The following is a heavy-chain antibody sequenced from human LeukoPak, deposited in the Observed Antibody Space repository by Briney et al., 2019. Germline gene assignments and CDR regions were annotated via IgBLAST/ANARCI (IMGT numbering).Heavy chain of an antibody. V-gene: IGHV1-2*06. J-gene: IGHJ5*02. CDR1: GYTFTGYY. CDR2: INPNTGGT. Sequence: ASVKVSCKASGYTFTGYYIHWVRQAPGQGLEWMGRINPNTGGTDYAQKFQGRVTMTRDTSITTAYMELSRLTSDDTAIYYCAKVPPSIAAAGNWLGPWGQGALVTVSS. CDR3: AKVPPSIAAAGNWLGP. D-gene: IGHD6-13*01.